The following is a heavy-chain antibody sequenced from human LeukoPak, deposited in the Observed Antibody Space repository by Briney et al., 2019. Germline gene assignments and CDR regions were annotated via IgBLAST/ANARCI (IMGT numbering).Heavy chain of an antibody. CDR3: ARDRARVGTKDDAFDV. D-gene: IGHD3-10*01. CDR2: IYPSGGTT. V-gene: IGHV1-46*01. Sequence: ASVKVSCKASGYSFTSLYMHWVRQASAQPREWMGAIYPSGGTTRYAQKFQGRITMTRDTSTSTVHLELSSLRYDDTAVYYCARDRARVGTKDDAFDVWGQGTMVIVSS. J-gene: IGHJ3*01. CDR1: GYSFTSLY.